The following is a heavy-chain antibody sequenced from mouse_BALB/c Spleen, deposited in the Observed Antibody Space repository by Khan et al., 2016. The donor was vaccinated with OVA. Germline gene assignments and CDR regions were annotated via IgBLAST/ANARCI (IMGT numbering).Heavy chain of an antibody. CDR2: IYPGTDNS. CDR3: AREEALCHFDH. D-gene: IGHD3-2*02. Sequence: QVQLKESGAELVRPGASVKLSCKTSGYIFTTYWIHWIKQRSGQGLEWIARIYPGTDNSYYNEKFKDKATLTADKSSSTAYMQLSSLKSEDSDVYFCAREEALCHFDHWGEGTTLTVAS. CDR1: GYIFTTYW. J-gene: IGHJ2*01. V-gene: IGHV1-76*01.